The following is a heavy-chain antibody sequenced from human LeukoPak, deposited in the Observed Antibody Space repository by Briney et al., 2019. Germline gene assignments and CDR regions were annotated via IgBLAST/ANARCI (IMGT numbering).Heavy chain of an antibody. D-gene: IGHD1-26*01. CDR3: ARDKIMGPTIFDY. CDR1: GFSFSNTW. Sequence: GGSLRLSCAASGFSFSNTWMNWIRLAPGKGLEWVANIKQDGSEIYYMDSVKGRFTISRDNAKNSLYLQMNSLRAEDTAVYYCARDKIMGPTIFDYWGQGTLVIVSS. V-gene: IGHV3-7*03. J-gene: IGHJ4*02. CDR2: IKQDGSEI.